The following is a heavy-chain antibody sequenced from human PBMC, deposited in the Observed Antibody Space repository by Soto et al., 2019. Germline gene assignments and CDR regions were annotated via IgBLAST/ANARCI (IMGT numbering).Heavy chain of an antibody. V-gene: IGHV4-31*03. CDR2: IYYSGST. J-gene: IGHJ6*02. CDR1: GGSISSGGYY. CDR3: ARDGGRYYYYGMDV. Sequence: SETLSLTCTVSGGSISSGGYYWSWIRQHPGKGLEWIGYIYYSGSTYYNTSLKSRVTISVDTSKNQFSLKLSSVTAADTDVYYCARDGGRYYYYGMDVWGQGTTVTVS.